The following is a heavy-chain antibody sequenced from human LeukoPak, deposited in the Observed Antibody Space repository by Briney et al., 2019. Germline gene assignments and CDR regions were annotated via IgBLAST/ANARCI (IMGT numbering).Heavy chain of an antibody. CDR3: AKFRADSSGWPFDY. V-gene: IGHV3-53*01. Sequence: GGSLRLSCVVSGFTVSSNYMSWVRQAPGKGLEWVSVLYSGGNTYYADSVKGRFAISRDNSKDTLYLQMNSLRAEDTAIYYCAKFRADSSGWPFDYWGQGTLVTVSS. D-gene: IGHD6-19*01. J-gene: IGHJ4*02. CDR1: GFTVSSNY. CDR2: LYSGGNT.